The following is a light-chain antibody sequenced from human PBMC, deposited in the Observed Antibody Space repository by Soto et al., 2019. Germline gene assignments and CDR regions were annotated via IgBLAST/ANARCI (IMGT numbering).Light chain of an antibody. J-gene: IGLJ2*01. Sequence: QSVLTQPPSASETPGQSVTISCSGGSSNIGSNAVSWLQQLPGTAPKLLIHKNNQRPSGVPDRFSGSKSGTSASLAIRGLQSEDEAHYYCATWDDSLSGVLFGGGTKLTVL. CDR3: ATWDDSLSGVL. CDR1: SSNIGSNA. CDR2: KNN. V-gene: IGLV1-44*01.